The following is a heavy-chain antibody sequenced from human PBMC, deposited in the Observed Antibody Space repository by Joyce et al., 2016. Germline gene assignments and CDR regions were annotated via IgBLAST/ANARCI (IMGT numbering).Heavy chain of an antibody. V-gene: IGHV1-3*01. D-gene: IGHD3-22*01. CDR2: INAGNGYT. CDR3: ARDRYYFDSSGYYFDY. Sequence: QVQLVQSGAEVKKPGASVKVSCTASGYTFPNYAIQWVRQAPGQRLEWMGWINAGNGYTKYSQKFQGRVTITRDTSASTAYMELSSLRSEDKGVDYCARDRYYFDSSGYYFDYWGQGTLVTVSS. CDR1: GYTFPNYA. J-gene: IGHJ4*02.